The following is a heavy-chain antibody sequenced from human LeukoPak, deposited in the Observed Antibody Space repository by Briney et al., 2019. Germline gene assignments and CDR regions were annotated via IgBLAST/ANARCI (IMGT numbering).Heavy chain of an antibody. V-gene: IGHV4-34*01. J-gene: IGHJ4*02. CDR2: INHSGST. CDR1: GGSFSGYY. D-gene: IGHD2-21*02. Sequence: PSETLSLTCAAYGGSFSGYYWSWIRQPPGKGLEWIGEINHSGSTNYNPSLKSRVTISVDTSKNQFSLKLSSVTAADTAVYYCARVVTVLDYWGQGTLVTVSS. CDR3: ARVVTVLDY.